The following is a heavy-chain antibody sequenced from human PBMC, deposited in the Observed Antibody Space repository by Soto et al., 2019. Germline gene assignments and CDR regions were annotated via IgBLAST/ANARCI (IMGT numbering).Heavy chain of an antibody. D-gene: IGHD6-6*01. CDR2: ISGSGGST. J-gene: IGHJ4*02. CDR1: GFTFSSYA. CDR3: AKAWQAYSSSGGPYY. Sequence: PGGSLRLSCAASGFTFSSYAMSWVRQAPGKGLEWISAISGSGGSTYYADSVKGRFTISRDNSKNTLYLQMNSLRAEDTAVYYFAKAWQAYSSSGGPYYWGQGTLVTVSS. V-gene: IGHV3-23*01.